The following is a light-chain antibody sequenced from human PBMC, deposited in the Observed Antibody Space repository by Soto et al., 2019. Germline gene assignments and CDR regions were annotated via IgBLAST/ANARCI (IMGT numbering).Light chain of an antibody. CDR1: SSDVGGYIY. CDR2: EVS. J-gene: IGLJ2*01. V-gene: IGLV2-14*01. CDR3: SSYTSSSTVV. Sequence: QSVLTQPASVSGSPGQSITISCTGTSSDVGGYIYVSWYQQHPGNAPKLMIYEVSNRPSGVSNRFSGSKSGNTASLTISGLQAEDEADYYCSSYTSSSTVVFGGGTKLTVL.